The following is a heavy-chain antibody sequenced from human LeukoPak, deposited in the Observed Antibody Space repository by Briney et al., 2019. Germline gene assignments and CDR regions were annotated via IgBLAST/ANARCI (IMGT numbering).Heavy chain of an antibody. CDR3: ASALPMVRRSYYYYYMDV. V-gene: IGHV4-39*01. CDR1: GGSISSSSYY. Sequence: SETLSLTCTVSGGSISSSSYYWGWIRQPPGKGLEWIGSIYYSGSTYYNPSLKSRVTISIDTSKNQFSLKLSSVTAADTAVYYCASALPMVRRSYYYYYMDVWGKGTTVTVSS. J-gene: IGHJ6*03. CDR2: IYYSGST. D-gene: IGHD3-10*01.